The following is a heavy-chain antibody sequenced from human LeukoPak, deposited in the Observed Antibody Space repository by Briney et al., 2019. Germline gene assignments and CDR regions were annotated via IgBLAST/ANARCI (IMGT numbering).Heavy chain of an antibody. V-gene: IGHV4-59*01. D-gene: IGHD2-2*01. J-gene: IGHJ6*03. CDR1: GGSISSYY. CDR2: IYYSGST. CDR3: ARGGGIVVVPAAQKAYYMDV. Sequence: KASETLSLTCTVSGGSISSYYWSWIRQPPGKGLEWIGYIYYSGSTNYNPSLKSRVTISVDTSKNQFSLKLSSVTAADTAVYYCARGGGIVVVPAAQKAYYMDVWGKGTTVTVSS.